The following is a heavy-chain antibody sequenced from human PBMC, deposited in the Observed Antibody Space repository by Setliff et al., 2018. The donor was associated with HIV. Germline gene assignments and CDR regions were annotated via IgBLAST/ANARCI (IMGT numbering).Heavy chain of an antibody. J-gene: IGHJ4*02. CDR1: GDSIDNKYY. CDR3: ARQNYYDISGYYERPLDFDY. V-gene: IGHV4-38-2*01. D-gene: IGHD3-22*01. Sequence: TLSLTCVVSGDSIDNKYYWAWIRQPPGRGLEWIGTVYHTGTAYYNSSLKSRVAISIDTSNNRFSLRLYSVTAADTAMYYCARQNYYDISGYYERPLDFDYWGQGTLVPSPQ. CDR2: VYHTGTA.